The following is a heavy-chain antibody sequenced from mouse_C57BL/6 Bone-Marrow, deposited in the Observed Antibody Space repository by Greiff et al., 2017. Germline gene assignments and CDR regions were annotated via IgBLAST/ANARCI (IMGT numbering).Heavy chain of an antibody. D-gene: IGHD4-1*01. CDR2: IDPSDSET. CDR1: GYTFTSYW. CDR3: ARELGYFDV. Sequence: VQLQQPGAELVRPGSSVKLSCKASGYTFTSYWMHWVKQRPIQGLEWIGNIDPSDSETRYNQKFKDKATLTVDKSSSTAYMQLSSLTSEDSAVYYCARELGYFDVWGTGTTVTVSS. J-gene: IGHJ1*03. V-gene: IGHV1-52*01.